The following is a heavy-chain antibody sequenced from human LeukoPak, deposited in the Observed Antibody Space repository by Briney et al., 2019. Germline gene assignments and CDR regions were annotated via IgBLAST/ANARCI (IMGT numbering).Heavy chain of an antibody. CDR1: GFTFSNAW. J-gene: IGHJ4*02. CDR2: IKSKTDGGTT. CDR3: TTVGVDTAMVWLFGGSAPNDY. D-gene: IGHD5-18*01. Sequence: GGSLRLSCAASGFTFSNAWMSWVRQAPGKGLEWVGRIKSKTDGGTTDYAAPVKGRFTISRDDSKNTLYLQMNSLKTEDTAVYYCTTVGVDTAMVWLFGGSAPNDYWGQGTLVTVSS. V-gene: IGHV3-15*01.